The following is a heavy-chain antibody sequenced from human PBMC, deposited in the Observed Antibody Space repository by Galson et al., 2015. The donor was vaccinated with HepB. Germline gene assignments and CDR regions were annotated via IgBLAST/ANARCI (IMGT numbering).Heavy chain of an antibody. V-gene: IGHV3-7*01. D-gene: IGHD2-2*01. CDR1: GFTFRNYW. J-gene: IGHJ2*01. Sequence: SLRLSCAASGFTFRNYWMNWVRQAPGKGLEWVANIKRDGTEKFYVDSVKGRFTISRDNAKNSLYLQMNSLSAEDTAVYSCARDFRYCTSTNCPAFYFFDLWGRGTLVTVSS. CDR3: ARDFRYCTSTNCPAFYFFDL. CDR2: IKRDGTEK.